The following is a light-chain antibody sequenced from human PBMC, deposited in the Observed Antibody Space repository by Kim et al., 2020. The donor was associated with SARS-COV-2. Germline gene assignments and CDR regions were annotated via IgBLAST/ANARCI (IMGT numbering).Light chain of an antibody. CDR3: MQGTFWPYT. V-gene: IGKV2-30*02. CDR2: KVS. J-gene: IGKJ2*01. Sequence: SCCSGRSVVPANGNTYLSWFHQTPGQSPRRLIYKVSDRDSGVPDRFSGSGSVSYFTLKISRVEAEDVGTYFCMQGTFWPYTFGQGTKLEI. CDR1: RSVVPANGNTY.